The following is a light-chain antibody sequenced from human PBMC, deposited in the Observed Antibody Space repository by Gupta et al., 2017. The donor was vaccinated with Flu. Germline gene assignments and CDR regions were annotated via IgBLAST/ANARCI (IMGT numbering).Light chain of an antibody. CDR2: RNN. Sequence: QSVLTQPPSASGTRGPKVTISCSGSSSNIGSNTVNWYQQLPGTAPKLLIYRNNKRPSGVPDRFSGSKSGTSDSLDISGLQSEDEADYYWGAWDDSLSGDVCGRGTKVTVL. V-gene: IGLV1-44*01. J-gene: IGLJ1*01. CDR1: SSNIGSNT. CDR3: GAWDDSLSGDV.